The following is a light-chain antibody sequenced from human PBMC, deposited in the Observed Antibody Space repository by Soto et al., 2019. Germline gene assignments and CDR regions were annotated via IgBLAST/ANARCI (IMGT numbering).Light chain of an antibody. V-gene: IGKV3-11*01. J-gene: IGKJ1*01. Sequence: EIVLTQSPATLALSPGERATLSCRASQSVTSFLAWYQQKPGQAPRLLIYDASKRATGIPARFSGSGSGTDFTLTISSLEPEDFAVYFSQQRSDLSTTIGQGTQVEIK. CDR1: QSVTSF. CDR3: QQRSDLSTT. CDR2: DAS.